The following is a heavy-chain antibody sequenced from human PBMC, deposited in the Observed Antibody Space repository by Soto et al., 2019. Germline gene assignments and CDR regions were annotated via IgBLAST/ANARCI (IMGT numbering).Heavy chain of an antibody. Sequence: EVQLVESGGGLVQPGGSLRLSCAASGFRFSSYAMRWVRQAPGERLEWVSVICGNSGATYYADSVKGRFTISRDNSKNTLYLQMTSLRAEDKAMYYCVKDANGSCYSPEDYWGQGTLVTVSS. CDR2: ICGNSGAT. J-gene: IGHJ4*02. CDR3: VKDANGSCYSPEDY. V-gene: IGHV3-23*04. CDR1: GFRFSSYA. D-gene: IGHD2-15*01.